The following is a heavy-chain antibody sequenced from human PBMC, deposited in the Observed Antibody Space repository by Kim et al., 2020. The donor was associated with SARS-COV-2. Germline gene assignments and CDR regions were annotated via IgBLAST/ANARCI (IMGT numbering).Heavy chain of an antibody. V-gene: IGHV3-21*01. D-gene: IGHD3-22*01. CDR2: ISSSSSYI. J-gene: IGHJ5*02. CDR1: GFTFSSYS. Sequence: GGSLRLSCAASGFTFSSYSMNWVRQAPGKGLEWVSSISSSSSYIYYADSVKGRFTISRDNAKNSLYLQMNSLRAEDTAVYYCATSRDYDSSPRGVGGGALPWGQGTLVTVSS. CDR3: ATSRDYDSSPRGVGGGALP.